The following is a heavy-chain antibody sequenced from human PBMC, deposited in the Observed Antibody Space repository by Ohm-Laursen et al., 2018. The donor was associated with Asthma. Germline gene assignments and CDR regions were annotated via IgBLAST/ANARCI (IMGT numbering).Heavy chain of an antibody. CDR1: GDSISSGNNY. V-gene: IGHV4-31*11. J-gene: IGHJ4*02. Sequence: LSLTCAVSGDSISSGNNYWSWIRQHPGKGLEWIGYIYYSGITYSNPSLRSRVSISVDTSKNQFSLKLSPVTAADTAVYYCARGTFYYESTGYYFFDHWGQGALVTVSS. D-gene: IGHD3-22*01. CDR2: IYYSGIT. CDR3: ARGTFYYESTGYYFFDH.